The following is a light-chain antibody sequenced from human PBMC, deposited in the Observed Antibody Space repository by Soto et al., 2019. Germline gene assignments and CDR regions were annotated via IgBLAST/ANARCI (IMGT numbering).Light chain of an antibody. CDR3: SSYTRSSTYV. J-gene: IGLJ1*01. CDR1: SSDVDNNNY. V-gene: IGLV2-14*01. Sequence: QSALTQPASVSGSPGQSITISCTATSSDVDNNNYVSWYQQHPGKAPKLIISEVSNRPSGASNRFSGSKSGNTASLTISGLQAEDEADYYCSSYTRSSTYVFGTGTKLTVL. CDR2: EVS.